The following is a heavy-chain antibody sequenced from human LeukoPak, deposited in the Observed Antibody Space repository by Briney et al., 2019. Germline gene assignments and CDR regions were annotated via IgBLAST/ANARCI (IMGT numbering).Heavy chain of an antibody. D-gene: IGHD5-24*01. J-gene: IGHJ4*02. CDR3: ARPGEMATFDY. V-gene: IGHV5-51*01. CDR2: IYPGDSGT. Sequence: GESLKISCQGSGYSFTSYWIGWVRQMPGKGLEWMGIIYPGDSGTRYSPSFQGQFTISADKSLSTAYLQWSSLKASATAIYYCARPGEMATFDYWGQGTLVTVSS. CDR1: GYSFTSYW.